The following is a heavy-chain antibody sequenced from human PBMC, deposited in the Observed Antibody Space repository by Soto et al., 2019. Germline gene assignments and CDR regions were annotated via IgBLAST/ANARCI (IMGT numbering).Heavy chain of an antibody. Sequence: GGSLRLSCAASGFTFSNAWMSWVRQAPGKGLEWVGRIKSKTDGGTTDYAAPVKGRFTISRDDSKNTLYLQMNSLKTEDTAVYYCTTDPVVVPAAPPVWYYYYGMDVWGQGTTVTVSS. D-gene: IGHD2-2*01. CDR2: IKSKTDGGTT. V-gene: IGHV3-15*01. CDR3: TTDPVVVPAAPPVWYYYYGMDV. J-gene: IGHJ6*02. CDR1: GFTFSNAW.